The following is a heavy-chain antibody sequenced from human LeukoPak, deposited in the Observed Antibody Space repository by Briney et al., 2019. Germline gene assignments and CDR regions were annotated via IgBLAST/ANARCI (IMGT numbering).Heavy chain of an antibody. V-gene: IGHV3-74*01. CDR1: GFTCSSYW. J-gene: IGHJ5*02. Sequence: GGSLRLPCAASGFTCSSYWMHCGRKAAGKGRVWVSRINTDGSSTSYADSVKGRFTIFRDNAKITLYLQMNSLRAEDTAVNYCARGAPYCSSTSCIGFDPWGQGTLVTVSS. CDR3: ARGAPYCSSTSCIGFDP. CDR2: INTDGSST. D-gene: IGHD2-2*01.